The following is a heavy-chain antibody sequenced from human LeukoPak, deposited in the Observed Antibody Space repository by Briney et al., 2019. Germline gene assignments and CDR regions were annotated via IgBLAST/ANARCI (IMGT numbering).Heavy chain of an antibody. Sequence: PGWSLRLSCAASAFTFSSYEMNWVRQAPGKGLEWVSYISSGGTIYYADSVKGRFTISRDNAKNSLYLQMDSLRAEDTAVYYCAGVSGKQSSSWYAFDIWGQGTMVTVSS. V-gene: IGHV3-48*03. J-gene: IGHJ3*02. CDR1: AFTFSSYE. CDR3: AGVSGKQSSSWYAFDI. CDR2: ISSGGTI. D-gene: IGHD6-13*01.